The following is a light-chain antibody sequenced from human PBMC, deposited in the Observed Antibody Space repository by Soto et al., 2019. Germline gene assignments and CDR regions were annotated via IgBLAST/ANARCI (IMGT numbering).Light chain of an antibody. J-gene: IGKJ4*01. V-gene: IGKV3-20*01. CDR2: GAS. Sequence: EILLTQSPGTLSLSPGEKATLSCRARQSVRSNYISWYQQKPGQSPRLLISGASTRASGIPNRFSGSGSGTDFTLTISRLEPEDFAVYYCQQYGSSPPLTFGGGTKVDIK. CDR1: QSVRSNY. CDR3: QQYGSSPPLT.